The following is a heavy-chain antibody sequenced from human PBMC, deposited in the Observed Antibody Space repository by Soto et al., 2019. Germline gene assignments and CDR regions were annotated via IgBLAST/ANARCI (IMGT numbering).Heavy chain of an antibody. D-gene: IGHD1-26*01. CDR2: ISAYNGNT. CDR3: ARGLGASYAFDI. J-gene: IGHJ3*02. Sequence: ASVKVSCKASGYTFTGYYMHWVRQAPGQGLEWMGWISAYNGNTNYAQKLQGRVTMTTDTSTSTAYMELRSLGSDDTAVYYCARGLGASYAFDIWGQGTMVTVSS. CDR1: GYTFTGYY. V-gene: IGHV1-18*04.